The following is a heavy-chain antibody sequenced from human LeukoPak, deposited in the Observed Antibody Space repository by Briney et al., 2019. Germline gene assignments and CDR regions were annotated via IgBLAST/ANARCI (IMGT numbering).Heavy chain of an antibody. CDR3: ARARSQMLDFDY. J-gene: IGHJ4*02. V-gene: IGHV3-74*01. CDR1: GFTFSSYW. D-gene: IGHD2-2*01. Sequence: GGSLRLSCAASGFTFSSYWMHWVRQAPGKGLVWVSRINSDGSSTNYADSVKGRFTISRDNAKNTLYLQMNSLRAEDTAVYYCARARSQMLDFDYWGQGTLVTVSS. CDR2: INSDGSST.